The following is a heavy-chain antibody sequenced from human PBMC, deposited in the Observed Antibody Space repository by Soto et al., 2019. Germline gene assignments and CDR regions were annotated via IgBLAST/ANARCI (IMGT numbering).Heavy chain of an antibody. CDR1: GFTFSSYA. V-gene: IGHV3-23*01. Sequence: PGGSLRLSCAASGFTFSSYAMSWFRQAPGKGLEWVSAISGSGGSTYYADSVKGRFTISRDNSKNTLYLQMNSLRAEDTAVYYCAKAYCGGDCPEPDTQSFDYWGQGTLVTVSS. CDR3: AKAYCGGDCPEPDTQSFDY. D-gene: IGHD2-21*01. CDR2: ISGSGGST. J-gene: IGHJ4*02.